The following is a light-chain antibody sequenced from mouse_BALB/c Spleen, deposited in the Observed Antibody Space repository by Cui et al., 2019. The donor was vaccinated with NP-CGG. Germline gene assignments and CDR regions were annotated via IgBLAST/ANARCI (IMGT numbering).Light chain of an antibody. Sequence: QAVVTQESALTTSPGETVTLTCRSSTGADTTSNDANWVQEKPDHLFTGLIGGTNNRVPGVPARFSGSLIGDKAALTITGAQTEDEAIYFCALWYSNHWVFGGGTKLTVL. V-gene: IGLV1*01. CDR1: TGADTTSND. J-gene: IGLJ1*01. CDR2: GTN. CDR3: ALWYSNHWV.